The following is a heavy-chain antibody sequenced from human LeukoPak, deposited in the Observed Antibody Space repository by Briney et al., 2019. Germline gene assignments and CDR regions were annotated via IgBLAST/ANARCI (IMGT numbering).Heavy chain of an antibody. CDR3: ARDTGGYSYGFGSFNY. CDR1: GFTFSSYE. J-gene: IGHJ4*02. D-gene: IGHD5-18*01. CDR2: ISSNGSTI. Sequence: PGGSLRLSCAASGFTFSSYEMNWVRQAPGKGLEWVSYISSNGSTIYYADSVKGRFTISRDNAKNSLYLQMNSLRAEDTAVYYCARDTGGYSYGFGSFNYWGQGTLVTVSS. V-gene: IGHV3-48*03.